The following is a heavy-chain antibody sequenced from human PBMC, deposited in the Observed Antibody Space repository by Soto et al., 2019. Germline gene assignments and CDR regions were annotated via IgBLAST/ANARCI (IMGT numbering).Heavy chain of an antibody. D-gene: IGHD6-6*01. CDR2: IGTAGDT. CDR1: GFTFSSYD. Sequence: GGSLRLSCAASGFTFSSYDMHWVRQATGKGLEWVSAIGTAGDTYYPGSVKGRFTISRENAKNSLYLQMNSLRAEDTAVYYCARRYSSSYYYYYGMDVWGQGTTVTVSS. V-gene: IGHV3-13*01. J-gene: IGHJ6*02. CDR3: ARRYSSSYYYYYGMDV.